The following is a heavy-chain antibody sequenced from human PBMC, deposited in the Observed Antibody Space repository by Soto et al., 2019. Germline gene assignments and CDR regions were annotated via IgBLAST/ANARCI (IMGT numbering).Heavy chain of an antibody. CDR2: IYYSGST. D-gene: IGHD4-17*01. CDR3: ARSMTTVVTLDY. Sequence: QLQLQESGPGLVKPSETLSLTCTVSGGSISSSSYYWGGIRQPPGNGRGWIGSIYYSGSTYYNPSLKGRVTISVDTSKNQFSLKLSSVTAADTAVYYCARSMTTVVTLDYWGQVTLGTVSS. V-gene: IGHV4-39*01. CDR1: GGSISSSSYY. J-gene: IGHJ4*02.